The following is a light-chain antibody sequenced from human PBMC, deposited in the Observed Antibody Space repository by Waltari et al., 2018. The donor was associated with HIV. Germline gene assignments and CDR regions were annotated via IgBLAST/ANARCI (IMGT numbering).Light chain of an antibody. CDR2: LGS. CDR3: MQALQTPRT. J-gene: IGKJ1*01. V-gene: IGKV2-28*01. Sequence: ETVMTQSPLSLPVTPGEPASISCTSSESLLYDNGYNYLDWYVQKPGQSPQLLIYLGSHRASRVPDRFSGSGSGTDFTLKISRVEAGDVGVYYCMQALQTPRTFGQGTKVEIK. CDR1: ESLLYDNGYNY.